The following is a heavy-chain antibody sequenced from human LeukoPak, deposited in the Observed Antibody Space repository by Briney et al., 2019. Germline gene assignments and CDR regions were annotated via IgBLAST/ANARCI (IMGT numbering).Heavy chain of an antibody. Sequence: PSETLSLTCTVSGGSISSYFWNWIRQPPGKGPEWIGYIYYSGSTNYNPSLKSRVTISIDTSKNQFSLKLSSVTAADTAVYYCARRAYGSGYYFFDYWGQGTLVTVSS. CDR3: ARRAYGSGYYFFDY. CDR1: GGSISSYF. J-gene: IGHJ4*02. CDR2: IYYSGST. V-gene: IGHV4-59*01. D-gene: IGHD3-22*01.